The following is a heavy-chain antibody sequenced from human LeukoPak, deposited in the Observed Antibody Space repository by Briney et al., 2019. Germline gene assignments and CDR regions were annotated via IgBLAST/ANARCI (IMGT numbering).Heavy chain of an antibody. CDR3: ARAPEEMATTTFDY. J-gene: IGHJ4*02. Sequence: VASVKVSCKASGYTFTGYYMRWVRQAPGQGLEWMGWINPNSGGTNYAQKFQGRVTMTRDTSISTAYMELSRLRSDDTAVYYCARAPEEMATTTFDYWAREPWSPSPQ. CDR1: GYTFTGYY. V-gene: IGHV1-2*02. D-gene: IGHD5-24*01. CDR2: INPNSGGT.